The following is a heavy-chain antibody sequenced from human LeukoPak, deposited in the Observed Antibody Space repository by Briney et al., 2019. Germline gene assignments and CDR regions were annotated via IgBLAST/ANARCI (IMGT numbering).Heavy chain of an antibody. CDR2: ISAYNGNT. J-gene: IGHJ5*02. D-gene: IGHD2-2*01. Sequence: ASVKVSCKASGYTFTNYGISWVRQAPGQGLEWMGWISAYNGNTNYAQKLQGRVTMTPDTSTSTAYMELRSLRSDDTAVYYCARAVYCSSTSCYPRLADWFDPWGQGTLVTVSS. CDR1: GYTFTNYG. CDR3: ARAVYCSSTSCYPRLADWFDP. V-gene: IGHV1-18*01.